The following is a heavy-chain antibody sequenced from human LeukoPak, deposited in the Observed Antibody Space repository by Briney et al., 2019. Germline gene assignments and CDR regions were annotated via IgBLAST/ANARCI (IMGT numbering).Heavy chain of an antibody. V-gene: IGHV3-21*01. D-gene: IGHD6-19*01. CDR1: GFTFDDYA. CDR3: ARQQWLDGAYYFDY. Sequence: GRSLRLSCVASGFTFDDYAMHWVRQAPGKGLEWVSFISTSSSYIYYADSVRGRFTISRDNAKNSLYLQMNSLRAEDTAVYYCARQQWLDGAYYFDYWGQGTLVTVSS. CDR2: ISTSSSYI. J-gene: IGHJ4*02.